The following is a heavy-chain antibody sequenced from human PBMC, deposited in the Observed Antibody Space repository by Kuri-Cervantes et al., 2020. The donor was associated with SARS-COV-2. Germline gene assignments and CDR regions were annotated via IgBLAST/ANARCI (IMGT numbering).Heavy chain of an antibody. V-gene: IGHV3-23*01. CDR3: AKDGHLTVFGVRPQGYYYYGMDV. CDR2: ISGSGGST. J-gene: IGHJ6*02. D-gene: IGHD3-3*01. Sequence: GGSLRLSCAASGFTFSSYAMSWVRQAPGKGLEWVSAISGSGGSTYYADSVKGRFTISRDNSKNTLYLQMNSLGAEDTAVYYCAKDGHLTVFGVRPQGYYYYGMDVWGQGTTVTVSS. CDR1: GFTFSSYA.